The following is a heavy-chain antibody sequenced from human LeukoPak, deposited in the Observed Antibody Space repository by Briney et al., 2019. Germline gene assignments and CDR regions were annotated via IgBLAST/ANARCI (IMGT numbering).Heavy chain of an antibody. J-gene: IGHJ4*02. Sequence: DSLKGRFTISRDNSKNTLYLQMNSLRAEDTAVYYCAKESIFGVVIDYWGQGTLVTVSS. D-gene: IGHD3-3*01. V-gene: IGHV3-33*06. CDR3: AKESIFGVVIDY.